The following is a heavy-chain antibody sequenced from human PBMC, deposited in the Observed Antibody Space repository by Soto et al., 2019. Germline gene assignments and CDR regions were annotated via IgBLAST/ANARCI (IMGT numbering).Heavy chain of an antibody. V-gene: IGHV4-34*01. J-gene: IGHJ4*02. CDR1: GGSFSGYY. CDR3: ARNRVLRFDY. CDR2: INHSGST. Sequence: ETLSLTCAVYGGSFSGYYWSWIRQPPGKGLEWIGEINHSGSTNYNPSLKSRVTISVDTSKNQFSLKLSSVTAADTAVYYCARNRVLRFDYWGQGTLVTVSS.